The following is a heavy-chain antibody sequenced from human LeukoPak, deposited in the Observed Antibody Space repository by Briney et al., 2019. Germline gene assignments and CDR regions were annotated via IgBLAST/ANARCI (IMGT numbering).Heavy chain of an antibody. V-gene: IGHV3-23*01. CDR3: EETYYYDSSDDY. CDR2: ISGSGTST. D-gene: IGHD3-22*01. J-gene: IGHJ4*02. Sequence: PGGSLRLSCAASGFTFRSYAMSWVRQAPGKGLEWVLAISGSGTSTYYADSVKGRFTISRDNSKNTLYLQMNSLRAEDTAVYYCEETYYYDSSDDYWGQGTLVTVSS. CDR1: GFTFRSYA.